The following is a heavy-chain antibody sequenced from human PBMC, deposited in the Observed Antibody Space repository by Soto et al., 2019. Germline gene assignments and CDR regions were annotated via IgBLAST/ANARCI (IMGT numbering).Heavy chain of an antibody. J-gene: IGHJ4*02. Sequence: EVQLVESGGDLVQPGGSLRLSCAASGFAFSGYWMSWVRQAPGKGLEGVANIKQDGSEKYYVDSVKGRFTISRDNAKNSLNLQMNILTVEDTVVYYGARVNSVDAYWGQGSLVTVSS. CDR2: IKQDGSEK. CDR1: GFAFSGYW. D-gene: IGHD2-21*01. V-gene: IGHV3-7*01. CDR3: ARVNSVDAY.